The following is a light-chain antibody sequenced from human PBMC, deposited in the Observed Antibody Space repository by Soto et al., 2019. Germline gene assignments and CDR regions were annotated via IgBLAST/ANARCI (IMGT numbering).Light chain of an antibody. J-gene: IGKJ1*01. V-gene: IGKV1-27*01. CDR1: QGITNY. Sequence: DIQMTQSPSSLSSSVGDRATITCRASQGITNYLAWYQQKPGTVPKLLIYAASTWQSGVPSRFSGSGSGTDFTLTIISLQPEDVATYYCQKYNSSPWTFGQGTRVEIK. CDR3: QKYNSSPWT. CDR2: AAS.